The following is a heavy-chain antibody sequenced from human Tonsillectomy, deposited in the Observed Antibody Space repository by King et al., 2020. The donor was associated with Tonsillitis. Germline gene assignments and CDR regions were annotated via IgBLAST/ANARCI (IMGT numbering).Heavy chain of an antibody. CDR1: GYTFTGYY. CDR3: ARVWVNSRGWYRAFDI. V-gene: IGHV1-2*02. CDR2: INPNSGGT. Sequence: QLVQSGAEVKKPGASVKVSCKASGYTFTGYYMHWVRQAPGQGLEWMGWINPNSGGTNYAQKFQGRVTMTRDTSISTAYLELSRLRSDDTAVYYCARVWVNSRGWYRAFDIWGQGTMVAVSS. D-gene: IGHD6-19*01. J-gene: IGHJ3*02.